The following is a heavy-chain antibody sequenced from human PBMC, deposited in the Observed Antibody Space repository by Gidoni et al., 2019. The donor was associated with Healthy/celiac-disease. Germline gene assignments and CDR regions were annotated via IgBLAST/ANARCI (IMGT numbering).Heavy chain of an antibody. V-gene: IGHV1-2*02. D-gene: IGHD3-22*01. CDR3: ARDLGWLDDSSGCAFDY. J-gene: IGHJ4*02. Sequence: QVQLVQSGAEVKKPGASVKVSCKASGYTFTGYYMHWVRQAPGQGLEWMGWINPNSGGTNYAQKFQGRVTMTRDTSISTAYMELSRLRSDDTAVYYCARDLGWLDDSSGCAFDYWGQGTLVTVSS. CDR1: GYTFTGYY. CDR2: INPNSGGT.